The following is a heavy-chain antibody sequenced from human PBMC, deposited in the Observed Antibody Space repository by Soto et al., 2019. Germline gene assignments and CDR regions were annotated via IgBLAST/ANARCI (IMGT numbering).Heavy chain of an antibody. V-gene: IGHV1-69*12. CDR1: GGTISNYA. D-gene: IGHD3-3*01. CDR3: AGGGFWSGYYSWFDP. Sequence: QVQLVQSGAEVKKPGSSVKVSCKTSGGTISNYAISWVRQAPGQGLEWMGGIIPLFGTTNYAQKFQGRVTITADESTRTADKELSSLRSEDTAVYYCAGGGFWSGYYSWFDPWGQGTLVTVSS. J-gene: IGHJ5*02. CDR2: IIPLFGTT.